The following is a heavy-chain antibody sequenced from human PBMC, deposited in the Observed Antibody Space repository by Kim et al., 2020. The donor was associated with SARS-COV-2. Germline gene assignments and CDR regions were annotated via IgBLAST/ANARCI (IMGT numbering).Heavy chain of an antibody. CDR1: GFTFSSYG. V-gene: IGHV3-30*18. D-gene: IGHD4-17*01. CDR2: ISYDGSNK. J-gene: IGHJ3*02. CDR3: AKPDVPDDYGDYVGAFDI. Sequence: GGSLRLSCAASGFTFSSYGMHWVRQAPGKGLEWVAVISYDGSNKYYADSVKGRFTISRDNSKNTLYLQMNSLRAEDTAVYYCAKPDVPDDYGDYVGAFDIWGQGTMVTVSS.